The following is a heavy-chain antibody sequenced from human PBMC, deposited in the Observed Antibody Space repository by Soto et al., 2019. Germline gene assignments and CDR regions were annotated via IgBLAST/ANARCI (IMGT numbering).Heavy chain of an antibody. CDR3: AKAVHTMIQGVRFRVDQ. J-gene: IGHJ4*02. V-gene: IGHV1-2*02. D-gene: IGHD3-10*01. Sequence: VKLVESGGGLVKPGGSLRLSCAASGFIFTAYYIHWVRQAPGHGLEWMGWINPNGGGTKYAQQFQARVTLTRDTSINTAYMELTRLTSDDTAVYYCAKAVHTMIQGVRFRVDQWGQGTLVTVSS. CDR2: INPNGGGT. CDR1: GFIFTAYY.